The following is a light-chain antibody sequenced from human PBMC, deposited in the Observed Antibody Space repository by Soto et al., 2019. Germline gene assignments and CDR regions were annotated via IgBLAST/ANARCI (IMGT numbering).Light chain of an antibody. V-gene: IGKV1-5*01. CDR3: QQYNSYPWT. CDR2: DAS. CDR1: QSISSW. J-gene: IGKJ1*01. Sequence: DIQMTQSPSTLSASVGDRVTITCRASQSISSWLAWYQQKPGKAPKLLIYDASSLESGVPSRFSGSGAGTECTLAVSSLQPDDFGSYYWQQYNSYPWTCGQGTKVEIK.